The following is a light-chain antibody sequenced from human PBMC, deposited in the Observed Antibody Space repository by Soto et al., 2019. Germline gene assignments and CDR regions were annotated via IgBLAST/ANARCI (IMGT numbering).Light chain of an antibody. V-gene: IGKV3-15*01. J-gene: IGKJ2*01. Sequence: DIVMTQSPATLSVSPGERATLSCRASQSISNNLACYQQKPGQAPKLLIYDASTRATGVPARFSGSGSGTEFTITISRLQSEDFAVYYCQQCTNWPPYTFGQGTKLEIK. CDR2: DAS. CDR1: QSISNN. CDR3: QQCTNWPPYT.